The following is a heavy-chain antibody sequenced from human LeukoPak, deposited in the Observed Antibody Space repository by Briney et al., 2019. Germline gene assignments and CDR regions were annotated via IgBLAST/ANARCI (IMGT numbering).Heavy chain of an antibody. CDR2: IYSGGST. D-gene: IGHD5-18*01. V-gene: IGHV3-66*01. Sequence: GGSLRLSCAASEFSVGSNYMTWVRQAPGKGLEWVSLIYSGGSTYYADSVKGRFTISRDNSKNTLFLQMNSLRAEDTAVYCARGGEYSYGQLDYWGQGTLVTVSS. CDR3: RGGEYSYGQLDY. J-gene: IGHJ4*02. CDR1: EFSVGSNY.